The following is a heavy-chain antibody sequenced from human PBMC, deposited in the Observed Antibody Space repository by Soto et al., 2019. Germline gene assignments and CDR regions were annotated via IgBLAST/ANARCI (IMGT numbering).Heavy chain of an antibody. CDR1: GGSISSGGYY. Sequence: SETLSLTCTVSGGSISSGGYYWSWIRQHPGKGLEWIGSIYYSGSTYYNPSLKSRVTISVDTSKNQFSLKLSSVTAADTAVYYCAAATVTTDYFDYWGQGTLVTVSS. CDR3: AAATVTTDYFDY. J-gene: IGHJ4*02. D-gene: IGHD4-17*01. CDR2: IYYSGST. V-gene: IGHV4-39*01.